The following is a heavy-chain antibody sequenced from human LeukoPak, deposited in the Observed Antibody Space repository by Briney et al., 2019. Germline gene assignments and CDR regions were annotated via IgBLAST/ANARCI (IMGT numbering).Heavy chain of an antibody. D-gene: IGHD6-19*01. J-gene: IGHJ3*02. V-gene: IGHV3-30-3*01. CDR3: ARDLTQWLPRHDAFDI. CDR2: ISYDGSNK. Sequence: GGSLRLSCAASGFTFSSYAMHWVRQAPGKGLEWVAVISYDGSNKYYADSVKGRFTISRDNSKNTLYLQMNSLRAEDTAVYYCARDLTQWLPRHDAFDIWGQGTMVTVSS. CDR1: GFTFSSYA.